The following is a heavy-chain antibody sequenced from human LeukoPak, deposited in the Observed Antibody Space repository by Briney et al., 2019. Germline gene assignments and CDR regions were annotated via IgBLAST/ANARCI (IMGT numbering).Heavy chain of an antibody. V-gene: IGHV1-69*13. Sequence: GASVKVSCKASGGTLSSYAISWVRQAPGQGLEWMGGIIPIFGTANYAQKFQGRVTITADESTSTAYMELSSLRSEDTAVYYCAREAGSSWYGFDYWGQGTLVTVSS. D-gene: IGHD6-13*01. CDR2: IIPIFGTA. CDR3: AREAGSSWYGFDY. J-gene: IGHJ4*02. CDR1: GGTLSSYA.